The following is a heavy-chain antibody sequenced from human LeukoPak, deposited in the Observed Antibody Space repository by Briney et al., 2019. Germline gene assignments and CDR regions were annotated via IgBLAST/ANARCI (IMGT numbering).Heavy chain of an antibody. CDR2: INHSGST. J-gene: IGHJ4*02. CDR3: AGGGDYGDYYFDY. D-gene: IGHD4-17*01. V-gene: IGHV4-34*01. CDR1: GGSFSGYY. Sequence: SETLSLTCAVYGGSFSGYYWSCIRQPPGKGLEWIGEINHSGSTNYNPSLKSRVTISVDTSKNQFSLKLSSVTAADTAVYYCAGGGDYGDYYFDYWGQGTLVTVSS.